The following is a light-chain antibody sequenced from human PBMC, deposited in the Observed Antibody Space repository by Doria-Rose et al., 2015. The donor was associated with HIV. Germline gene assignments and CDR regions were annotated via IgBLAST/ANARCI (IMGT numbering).Light chain of an antibody. CDR3: KQYGTSRGT. CDR1: QRVKSSY. CDR2: DAS. Sequence: TQSPGTLSLSPGERATLSCRASQRVKSSYLAWYQQKPDQAPRLLIYDASTRATGIPDRFSGSGSGTDFTLTISRLEPDDVAVYYCKQYGTSRGTFGQGTRLEIK. J-gene: IGKJ5*01. V-gene: IGKV3-20*01.